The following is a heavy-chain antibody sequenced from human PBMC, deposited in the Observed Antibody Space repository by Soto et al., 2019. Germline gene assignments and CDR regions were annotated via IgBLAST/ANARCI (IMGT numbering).Heavy chain of an antibody. CDR1: GFTFSSYA. D-gene: IGHD1-26*01. CDR3: AKQWELHPRPFDY. Sequence: HPGGSLXLSXAAXGFTFSSYAMSWVRQAPGKGLEWVSAISGSGGSTYYADSVKGRFTISRDNSKNTLYLQMNSLRAEDTAVYYCAKQWELHPRPFDYWGQGTLVTVSS. J-gene: IGHJ4*02. V-gene: IGHV3-23*01. CDR2: ISGSGGST.